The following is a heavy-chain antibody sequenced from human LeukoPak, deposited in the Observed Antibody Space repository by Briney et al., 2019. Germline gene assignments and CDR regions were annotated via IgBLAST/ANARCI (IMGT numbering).Heavy chain of an antibody. CDR1: GFTFSSYS. V-gene: IGHV3-48*02. CDR2: ISSSSSTI. Sequence: GGSLRLSCAASGFTFSSYSMNWVRQAPGKGLEWVSYISSSSSTIYYADSVKGRFTISRDNAKNSLHLQMNSLRDEDTAVYYCARDSKLGDSGSLESRSYYYYYMDVWGKGTTVTVSS. CDR3: ARDSKLGDSGSLESRSYYYYYMDV. J-gene: IGHJ6*03. D-gene: IGHD1-26*01.